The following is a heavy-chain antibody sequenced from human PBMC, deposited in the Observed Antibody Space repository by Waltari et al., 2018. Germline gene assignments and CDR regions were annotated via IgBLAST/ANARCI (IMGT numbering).Heavy chain of an antibody. CDR1: GYTFSDYR. D-gene: IGHD3-3*01. CDR3: ARERHRLMEEGYLMALDP. CDR2: ISGNNGHT. Sequence: QVQLVQSGAEVKKPGAPVKVSCKASGYTFSDYRVSRVRQAPGQGLEWMGWISGNNGHTNHAQKFQGRLIMTEDTSATTVYMELTYLTSDDTAVYYCARERHRLMEEGYLMALDPWGQGTLVTVSS. J-gene: IGHJ5*02. V-gene: IGHV1-18*01.